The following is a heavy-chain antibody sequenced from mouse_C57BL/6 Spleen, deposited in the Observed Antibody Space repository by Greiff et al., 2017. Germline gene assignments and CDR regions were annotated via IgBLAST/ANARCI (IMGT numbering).Heavy chain of an antibody. V-gene: IGHV1-81*01. CDR1: GYTFTSYG. J-gene: IGHJ4*01. CDR3: VSGYYAMDY. Sequence: VQLVESGAELARPGASVKLSCKASGYTFTSYGISWVKQRTGQGLEWIGEIYPRSGNTYYNEKFKGKATLTADKSSSTAYMELRSLTSEDSAVYFCVSGYYAMDYWGQGTSVTVSS. CDR2: IYPRSGNT.